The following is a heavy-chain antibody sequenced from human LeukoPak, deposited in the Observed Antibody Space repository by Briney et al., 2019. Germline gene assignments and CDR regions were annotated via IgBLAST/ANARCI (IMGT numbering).Heavy chain of an antibody. J-gene: IGHJ4*02. CDR2: ISYDGSNK. Sequence: GRSLRLPCAASGFTFSSYAMHWVRQAPGKGLEWVAVISYDGSNKYYADSVKGRFTISRDISKNTLYLQMNSLSAEDTALYYCAKDQRSTTSFYVFDYWGQGTLVTVSS. V-gene: IGHV3-30-3*01. CDR1: GFTFSSYA. D-gene: IGHD2-2*01. CDR3: AKDQRSTTSFYVFDY.